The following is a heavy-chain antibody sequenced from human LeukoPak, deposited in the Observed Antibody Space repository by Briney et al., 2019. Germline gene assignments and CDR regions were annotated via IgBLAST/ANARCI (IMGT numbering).Heavy chain of an antibody. D-gene: IGHD6-19*01. Sequence: SETLSLTCAVYGGSFSGYYWSWIRQPPGKGLEWIGEINHSGSTNYNPSLKSRVTISVDTSKNQFSLKLSSVTAADTAVYYCARGGIAVRTGDYWGQGTLVTVSS. CDR2: INHSGST. V-gene: IGHV4-34*01. CDR3: ARGGIAVRTGDY. CDR1: GGSFSGYY. J-gene: IGHJ4*02.